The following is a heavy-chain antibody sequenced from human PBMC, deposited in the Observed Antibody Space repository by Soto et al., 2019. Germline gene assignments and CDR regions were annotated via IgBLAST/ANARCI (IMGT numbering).Heavy chain of an antibody. Sequence: GGSLRLACAASGFTFSSYAMSGVRQAPGKGLEWVSAISGSGGSTYYADSVKGRFTISRDNSKNTLYLQMNSLRAEDTAVYYCAKGDYYDSSGYCDYWGQGTLVTVS. V-gene: IGHV3-23*01. CDR3: AKGDYYDSSGYCDY. J-gene: IGHJ4*02. CDR2: ISGSGGST. CDR1: GFTFSSYA. D-gene: IGHD3-22*01.